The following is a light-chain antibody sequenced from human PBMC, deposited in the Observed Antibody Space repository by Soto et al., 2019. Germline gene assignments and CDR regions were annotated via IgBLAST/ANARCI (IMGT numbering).Light chain of an antibody. CDR3: QQYNSYGT. Sequence: DIQMTQSPSTLSASVVDRVTITCRASQSIGSSLAWYQQKPGKGPKLLIYDASTLESGVPSRFSGSGFGTEFALTISSLQPDDFATFYCQQYNSYGTFGQGTKVDIK. CDR1: QSIGSS. V-gene: IGKV1-5*01. CDR2: DAS. J-gene: IGKJ2*01.